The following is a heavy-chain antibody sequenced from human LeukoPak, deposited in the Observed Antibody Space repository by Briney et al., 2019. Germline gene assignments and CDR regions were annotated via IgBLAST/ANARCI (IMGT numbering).Heavy chain of an antibody. Sequence: GTSLRLSCPASGFTFSSYGMNWVRQAPGKGLEWVAVISYDGTNKFHVDSLRGRFTISRDNSKNTLYLQMNSLRAEDTAVYYCAKDGYYGSGTYPDYWGQGTLVTVSS. CDR2: ISYDGTNK. D-gene: IGHD3-10*01. CDR3: AKDGYYGSGTYPDY. V-gene: IGHV3-30*18. J-gene: IGHJ4*02. CDR1: GFTFSSYG.